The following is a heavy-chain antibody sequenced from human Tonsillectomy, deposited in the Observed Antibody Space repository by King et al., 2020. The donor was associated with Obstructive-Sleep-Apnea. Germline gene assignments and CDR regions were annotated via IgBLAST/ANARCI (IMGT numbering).Heavy chain of an antibody. V-gene: IGHV4-39*07. CDR2: IYYSGST. CDR3: ARITYYYDSSGYSYNWFDP. D-gene: IGHD3-22*01. CDR1: GGSISSSSYY. J-gene: IGHJ5*02. Sequence: QLQESGPGLVKPSETLSLTCTVSGGSISSSSYYWGWIRQPPGKGLEWIGSIYYSGSTYYNPSLKSRVTISVDTSKNQFSLKLSSVTAADTAVYYCARITYYYDSSGYSYNWFDPWGQGTLVTVSS.